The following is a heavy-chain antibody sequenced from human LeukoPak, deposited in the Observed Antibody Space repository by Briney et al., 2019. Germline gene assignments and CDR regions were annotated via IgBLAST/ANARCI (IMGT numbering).Heavy chain of an antibody. D-gene: IGHD6-13*01. V-gene: IGHV3-7*03. CDR2: INSDGSEG. J-gene: IGHJ6*02. Sequence: PGGSLRLSCAVSGFTFSGFWMSWSRQAPGKGLEWVASINSDGSEGYYADVVKGRFTISRDNAKNSLYLQINSLRAEDTAVYYCARDSSSSWSRNGMDVWGQGTTVTVSS. CDR3: ARDSSSSWSRNGMDV. CDR1: GFTFSGFW.